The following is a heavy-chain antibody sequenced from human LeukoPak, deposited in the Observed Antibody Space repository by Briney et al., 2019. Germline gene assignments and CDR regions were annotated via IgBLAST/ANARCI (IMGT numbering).Heavy chain of an antibody. D-gene: IGHD6-13*01. CDR2: INPSGTST. J-gene: IGHJ6*03. CDR1: AYTFTGYY. Sequence: ASVKVSCKASAYTFTGYYMHWVRQAPGQGLEWMGTINPSGTSTNYAQKFQGRVTMTRDTSTSTVYIELSGLRSEDTAVYYCAGEGSSGASYYMDVWGKGTTVTVSS. CDR3: AGEGSSGASYYMDV. V-gene: IGHV1-46*01.